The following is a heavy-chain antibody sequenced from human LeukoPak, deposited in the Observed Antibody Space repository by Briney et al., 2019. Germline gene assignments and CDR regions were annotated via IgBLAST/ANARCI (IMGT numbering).Heavy chain of an antibody. CDR2: INRDGSTT. Sequence: RINRDGSTTNYADSVKGRFTVSRDNAKNTLNLQMNSLRAEDTAVYYCARDRKSGESSEIDFWGQGTLVTVSS. J-gene: IGHJ4*02. CDR3: ARDRKSGESSEIDF. D-gene: IGHD3-10*01. V-gene: IGHV3-74*01.